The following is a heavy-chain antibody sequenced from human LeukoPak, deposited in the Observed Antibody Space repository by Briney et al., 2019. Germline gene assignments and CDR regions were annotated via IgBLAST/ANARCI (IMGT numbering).Heavy chain of an antibody. CDR3: ARHGGNSRRWFDP. D-gene: IGHD4-23*01. CDR2: IDPSDSCT. CDR1: GYSFTSYW. Sequence: GESLKISCKGSGYSFTSYWISWVRQMPGKGLEWMGRIDPSDSCTNYSPSFQGHVTISADKSISTAYLQWSSLKASDTAMYYCARHGGNSRRWFDPWGQGTLVTVSS. J-gene: IGHJ5*02. V-gene: IGHV5-10-1*01.